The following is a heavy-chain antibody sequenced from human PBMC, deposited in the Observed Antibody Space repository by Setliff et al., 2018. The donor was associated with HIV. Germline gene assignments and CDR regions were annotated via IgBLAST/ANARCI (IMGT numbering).Heavy chain of an antibody. CDR1: GFTLTTYS. CDR2: IEFDGSDK. D-gene: IGHD3-10*01. Sequence: PGGSLRLSCAASGFTLTTYSMNWVRQAPGKGLEWVTFIEFDGSDKYYVDSVKGRFTIPRDNSKSMLYLQMNSLRVGDTAMYYCARNPQGSYWVTRYGMDVWGRGTTVTVS. J-gene: IGHJ6*02. V-gene: IGHV3-30*02. CDR3: ARNPQGSYWVTRYGMDV.